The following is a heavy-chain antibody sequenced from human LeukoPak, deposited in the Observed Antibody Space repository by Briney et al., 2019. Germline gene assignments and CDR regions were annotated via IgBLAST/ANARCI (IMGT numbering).Heavy chain of an antibody. CDR1: GITVSTNY. CDR3: ARDIVGAKGAFDI. V-gene: IGHV3-66*01. J-gene: IGHJ3*02. Sequence: PGGSLRLSCAASGITVSTNYMSWVRQAPGKGLEWVSIIYSGGATFYADSVKGRFTISRENSKNTLWLQMNSLRAEDTAVYYCARDIVGAKGAFDIWGQGTMVTVSS. D-gene: IGHD1-26*01. CDR2: IYSGGAT.